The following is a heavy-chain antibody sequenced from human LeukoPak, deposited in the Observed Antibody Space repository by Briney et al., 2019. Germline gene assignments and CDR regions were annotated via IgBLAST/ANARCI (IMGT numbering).Heavy chain of an antibody. Sequence: GGSLRLSCAASGFTFSSYNMYWVRQAPGKGLEWVALIWYDGSYKYYADSVKGRFTISRDNSKNTLYLQMNSLRAEDTAVYYCARDLELYSSGWSVGYFDYWGQGTLVTVSS. CDR2: IWYDGSYK. D-gene: IGHD6-19*01. CDR1: GFTFSSYN. V-gene: IGHV3-33*07. CDR3: ARDLELYSSGWSVGYFDY. J-gene: IGHJ4*02.